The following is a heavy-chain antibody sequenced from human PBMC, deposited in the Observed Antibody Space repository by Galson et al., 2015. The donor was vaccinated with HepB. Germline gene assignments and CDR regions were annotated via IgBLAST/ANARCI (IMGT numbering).Heavy chain of an antibody. Sequence: TLSLTCTVSGGSMNSVDFSWSWIREPPGKGLEWIGYIYSSGTPYYNPSLKTRVTLSVDRSKNQFSLKLTSVTAADTAVYYCARDRTPGETTPIFWGQGTLVTVSS. CDR3: ARDRTPGETTPIF. V-gene: IGHV4-30-2*01. CDR2: IYSSGTP. CDR1: GGSMNSVDFS. J-gene: IGHJ4*02. D-gene: IGHD2-21*01.